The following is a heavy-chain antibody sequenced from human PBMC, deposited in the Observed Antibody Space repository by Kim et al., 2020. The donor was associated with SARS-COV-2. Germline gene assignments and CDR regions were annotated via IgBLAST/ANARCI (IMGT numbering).Heavy chain of an antibody. D-gene: IGHD4-17*01. Sequence: GGSLRLSCAASGFTFSSYEMNWVRRAPGKGLEWVSYISSSGSIIYYADSVKGRFTISRDNAKNSLYLQMNSLRAEDTAVYYCARGNSVGDGDYVWFDSWGQGTLVPVSS. J-gene: IGHJ5*01. CDR2: ISSSGSII. CDR1: GFTFSSYE. V-gene: IGHV3-48*03. CDR3: ARGNSVGDGDYVWFDS.